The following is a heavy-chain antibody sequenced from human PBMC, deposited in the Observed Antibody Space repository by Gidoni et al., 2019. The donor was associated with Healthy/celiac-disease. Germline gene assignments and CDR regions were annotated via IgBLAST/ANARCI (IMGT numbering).Heavy chain of an antibody. V-gene: IGHV1-2*02. Sequence: QVQLVQSGAEVKKPGASVKVSCKASGYTFPGYYMHWVRQAPGQGLEWMGWINPNSDGTNYAQKFQGRVTMTRDTSISTAYMELSRLRSDDTAVYYCARDYYTRGCSGGSCYAEEDYWGQGTLVTVSS. D-gene: IGHD2-15*01. CDR1: GYTFPGYY. J-gene: IGHJ4*02. CDR3: ARDYYTRGCSGGSCYAEEDY. CDR2: INPNSDGT.